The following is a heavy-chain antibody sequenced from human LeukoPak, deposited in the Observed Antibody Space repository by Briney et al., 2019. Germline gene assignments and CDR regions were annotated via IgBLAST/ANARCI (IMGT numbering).Heavy chain of an antibody. CDR2: ISAYNGNT. CDR1: GYTFTSYG. CDR3: ARVAAAPYYYYYGMDV. J-gene: IGHJ6*02. V-gene: IGHV1-18*01. Sequence: ASVEVSCKASGYTFTSYGISWVRQAPGQGLEWMGWISAYNGNTNYAQKLQGRVTMTTDTSTSTAYMELRSLRSDDTAVYYCARVAAAPYYYYYGMDVWGQGTTVTVSS. D-gene: IGHD6-13*01.